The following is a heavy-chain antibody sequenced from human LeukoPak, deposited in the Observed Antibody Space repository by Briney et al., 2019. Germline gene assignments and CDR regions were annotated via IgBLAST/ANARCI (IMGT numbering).Heavy chain of an antibody. Sequence: SGPTLAKPTQTLTLTCTFSGFSLSTSGVGVAWIRQPPGKALEWLALIYGNDDKRYSPSLKTRLAISKDTSKNQVVLAMTNVDPVDTATYFCAHDSPGNYGFDFWGQGTLVTVSS. J-gene: IGHJ4*02. V-gene: IGHV2-5*01. CDR3: AHDSPGNYGFDF. CDR2: IYGNDDK. D-gene: IGHD3-9*01. CDR1: GFSLSTSGVG.